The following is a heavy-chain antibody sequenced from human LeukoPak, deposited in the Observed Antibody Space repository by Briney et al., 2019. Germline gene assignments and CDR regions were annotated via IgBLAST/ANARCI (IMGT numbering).Heavy chain of an antibody. J-gene: IGHJ3*01. CDR1: GFTFSTYE. V-gene: IGHV3-30*04. D-gene: IGHD2-2*01. CDR2: ISHDGNDQ. Sequence: GGSLRLSCAASGFTFSTYEMPWVRQAPGKGLEWVAVISHDGNDQYYGDSVKGRFTISRDNSKNALYLQMNSLRLEDTAVYYCARDRDCSRTSCFNAFDVWGQGTMAIVSS. CDR3: ARDRDCSRTSCFNAFDV.